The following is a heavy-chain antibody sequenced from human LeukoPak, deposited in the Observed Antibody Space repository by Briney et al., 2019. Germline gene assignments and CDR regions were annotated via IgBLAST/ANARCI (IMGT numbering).Heavy chain of an antibody. CDR3: VRVNGLYYLDY. V-gene: IGHV3-11*04. CDR1: GLTFSDYY. CDR2: ISSSGSTI. J-gene: IGHJ4*02. Sequence: GWSLRLSCAASGLTFSDYYMSWIRQAPGKGLEWVSYISSSGSTIYYAGSVKGRFTISRDNAKTSLYLQMNSLRAEDTAVYYCVRVNGLYYLDYWGQGTLVTVSS.